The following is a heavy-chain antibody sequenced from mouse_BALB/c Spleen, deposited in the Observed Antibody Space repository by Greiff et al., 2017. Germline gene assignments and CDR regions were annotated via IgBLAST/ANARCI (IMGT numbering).Heavy chain of an antibody. V-gene: IGHV1-18*01. Sequence: SGPELVKPGASVKIPCKASGYTFTDYNMDWVKQSHGKSLEWIGDINPNNGGTIYNQKFKGKATLTVDKSSSTAYMELRSLTSEDTAVYYCAMGRYDWFAYWGQGTLVTVSA. CDR1: GYTFTDYN. CDR3: AMGRYDWFAY. D-gene: IGHD2-14*01. J-gene: IGHJ3*01. CDR2: INPNNGGT.